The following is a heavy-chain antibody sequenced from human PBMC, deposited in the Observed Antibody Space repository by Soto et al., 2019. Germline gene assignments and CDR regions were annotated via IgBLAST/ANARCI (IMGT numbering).Heavy chain of an antibody. CDR3: ARVAGSPDY. CDR1: GYSFTTYD. J-gene: IGHJ4*02. V-gene: IGHV1-8*01. D-gene: IGHD1-26*01. CDR2: LNPKCGMT. Sequence: QVQLVQSGPEVKKPGASVKVSCKASGYSFTTYDFNWVRKAPGQGLEWMGWLNPKCGMTGSAQKFQGRVTLTRDSSISTVYMELTSLTSEDAAVYYCARVAGSPDYWGQGTLVTVSS.